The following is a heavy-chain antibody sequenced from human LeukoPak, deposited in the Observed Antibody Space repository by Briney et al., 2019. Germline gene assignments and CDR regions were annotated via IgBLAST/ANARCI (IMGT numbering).Heavy chain of an antibody. V-gene: IGHV4-59*01. CDR2: IYYSGST. J-gene: IGHJ6*02. D-gene: IGHD2-15*01. Sequence: SETLSLTCTVSGASISSYYWSWLRHPPGKGLEWIGYIYYSGSTNYNPSLKSRVTISVDTSKNQFSLKLSSVTAADTAVYYCARVCSGAYYYYGMDVWGQGTTVTVSS. CDR1: GASISSYY. CDR3: ARVCSGAYYYYGMDV.